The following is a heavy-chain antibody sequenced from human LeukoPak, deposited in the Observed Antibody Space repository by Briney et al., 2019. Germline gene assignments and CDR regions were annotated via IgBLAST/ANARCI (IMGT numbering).Heavy chain of an antibody. J-gene: IGHJ4*02. V-gene: IGHV3-23*01. CDR1: GFTFSTYA. Sequence: GGSLRLSCAGSGFTFSTYAMSWVRQAPGKGLEWVSGISGSGVSTYYADSVKGRFIISRDNSKNTVYLQMSSLRPEDTAMYYCVNQISGWVYWGQGTLVTVSS. CDR2: ISGSGVST. CDR3: VNQISGWVY. D-gene: IGHD6-19*01.